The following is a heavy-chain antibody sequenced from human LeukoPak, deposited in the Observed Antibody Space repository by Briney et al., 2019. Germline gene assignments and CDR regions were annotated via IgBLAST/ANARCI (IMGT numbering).Heavy chain of an antibody. Sequence: ASVKVSCKASGYTFTSYGISWVRQAPGQGLEWMGWISAYNGNTNYAQKLQGRVTMTTDTSTSTAYMELRSLRSDDTAVYYCASEEGYSYGRFGGKKSSADYWGQGTLVTVSS. CDR3: ASEEGYSYGRFGGKKSSADY. D-gene: IGHD5-18*01. J-gene: IGHJ4*02. V-gene: IGHV1-18*01. CDR2: ISAYNGNT. CDR1: GYTFTSYG.